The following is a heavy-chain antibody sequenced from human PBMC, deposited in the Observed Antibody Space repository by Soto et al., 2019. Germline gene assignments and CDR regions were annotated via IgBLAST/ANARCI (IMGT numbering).Heavy chain of an antibody. CDR1: GGSVRRGNYY. J-gene: IGHJ4*02. D-gene: IGHD3-10*01. CDR3: ARADYATGSYYPDY. V-gene: IGHV4-31*03. CDR2: VSNSGRT. Sequence: QVQLQESGPGLVKPSQTLSLTCTVSGGSVRRGNYYWSWILQFPGKGLEWIGYVSNSGRTNYNPSLMSRITILVDTSKNQFFLELRSVTAADTALYYCARADYATGSYYPDYWGQGTLVTVSS.